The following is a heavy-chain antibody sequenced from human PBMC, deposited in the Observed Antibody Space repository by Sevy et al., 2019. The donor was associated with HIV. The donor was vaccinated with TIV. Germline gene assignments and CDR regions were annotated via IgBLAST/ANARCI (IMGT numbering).Heavy chain of an antibody. D-gene: IGHD2-8*01. J-gene: IGHJ4*02. CDR1: GFTFSKYS. Sequence: GGSLRLSCAASGFTFSKYSMSWVRQAPGKGLEWVSTLSFGCGRINYAHSVKGRFTISRDDSKNTLYLQMNSLRADDTAVYYCAREGCTKPHDYWGQGTLVTVSS. CDR3: AREGCTKPHDY. V-gene: IGHV3-23*01. CDR2: LSFGCGRI.